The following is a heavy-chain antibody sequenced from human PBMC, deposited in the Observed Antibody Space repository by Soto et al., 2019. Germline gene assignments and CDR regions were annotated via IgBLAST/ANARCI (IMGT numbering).Heavy chain of an antibody. CDR3: GRGSSGWYPNAFDI. J-gene: IGHJ3*02. Sequence: PGGSLRLSCAASAFTFSSYWIRWVRQAPGKWLWWVANIKQDGSEKYYVDSVKGRFTISRDNANNSLYLQINSLRAEDTAVYYCGRGSSGWYPNAFDIWGQVQWSASPQ. CDR2: IKQDGSEK. V-gene: IGHV3-7*01. CDR1: AFTFSSYW. D-gene: IGHD6-19*01.